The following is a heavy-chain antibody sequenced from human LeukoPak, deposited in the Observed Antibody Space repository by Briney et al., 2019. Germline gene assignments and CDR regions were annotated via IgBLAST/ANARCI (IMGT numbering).Heavy chain of an antibody. J-gene: IGHJ4*02. CDR1: RYTFTSYD. CDR2: MNPNSGNT. D-gene: IGHD3-3*01. CDR3: ARGVGLRFLEWLPLDY. Sequence: GASVKVSCKASRYTFTSYDINWVRQATGQGLEWVGWMNPNSGNTGYAQKFQGRVTITRNTSISTAYMELSSLRSEDTAVYYCARGVGLRFLEWLPLDYWGQGTLVTVSS. V-gene: IGHV1-8*03.